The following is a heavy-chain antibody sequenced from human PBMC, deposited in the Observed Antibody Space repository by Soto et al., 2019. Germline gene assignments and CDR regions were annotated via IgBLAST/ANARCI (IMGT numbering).Heavy chain of an antibody. CDR2: IYPGDSDT. Sequence: XASVKISSKGSGCSFSSYRIVGVRQKHGKGLEWMGIIYPGDSDTRYSPSFQGQVTISADKSISTAYLQWSSLKAPDTSMYYCARTAAAGKYYYGVDVWGQGTTVTVSS. CDR1: GCSFSSYR. CDR3: ARTAAAGKYYYGVDV. J-gene: IGHJ6*02. V-gene: IGHV5-51*01. D-gene: IGHD6-13*01.